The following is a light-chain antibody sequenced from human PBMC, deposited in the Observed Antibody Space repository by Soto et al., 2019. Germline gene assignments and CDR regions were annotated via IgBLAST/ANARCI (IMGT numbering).Light chain of an antibody. CDR3: TSYRSSSTLWV. J-gene: IGLJ3*02. CDR1: SSDVGGYNY. Sequence: QSALTQPASVSGSPGQSITISCTGTSSDVGGYNYVSWYQQHPGKAPKLMIYDVSNRPSGVSNRFSGSKSGNTASLTISGLQAEYEADYYCTSYRSSSTLWVFVGGTKLTVL. V-gene: IGLV2-14*01. CDR2: DVS.